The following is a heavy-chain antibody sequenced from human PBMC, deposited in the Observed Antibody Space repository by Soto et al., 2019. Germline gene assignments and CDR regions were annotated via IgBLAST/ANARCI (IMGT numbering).Heavy chain of an antibody. CDR1: GFTFSIYA. CDR3: AKDRAYHRDYFHY. CDR2: ISINGQGI. D-gene: IGHD3-22*01. Sequence: GGSLRLSCAASGFTFSIYAMSWVRQAPGKGLEWVSAISINGQGIYYADSVRGRFTISRGNSRNTVFLHMDSLRAEETAVYYCAKDRAYHRDYFHYWGQGTLVTVSS. V-gene: IGHV3-23*01. J-gene: IGHJ4*02.